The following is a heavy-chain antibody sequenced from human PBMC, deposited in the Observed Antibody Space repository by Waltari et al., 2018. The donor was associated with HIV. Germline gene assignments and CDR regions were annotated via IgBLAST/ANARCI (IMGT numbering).Heavy chain of an antibody. CDR3: AKDPMDIVATINYYGMDV. V-gene: IGHV3-23*01. Sequence: EVQLLESGGGLVQPGGSLRLSCAASGFTFSSYAMSWVRQAPGKGLGWVSAISGSGGSTYCRDSVKGRFTISRDNSKNTLYLQMNSLRAEDTAVYYCAKDPMDIVATINYYGMDVWGQGTTVTVSS. J-gene: IGHJ6*02. D-gene: IGHD5-12*01. CDR1: GFTFSSYA. CDR2: ISGSGGST.